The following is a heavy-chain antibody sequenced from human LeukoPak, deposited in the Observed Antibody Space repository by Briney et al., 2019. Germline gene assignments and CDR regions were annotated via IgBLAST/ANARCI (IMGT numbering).Heavy chain of an antibody. CDR1: GYTFTDYY. Sequence: GESLKVSCKASGYTFTDYYMHWVRQAPGQGLEWMGWINPNGGDTNYAQKFQGRVTMTRDTSISTAYMELSSLRSDDTAVYFCARDRSLLSMVWFDYWGQGTLVTVSS. CDR2: INPNGGDT. J-gene: IGHJ4*02. D-gene: IGHD3-10*01. V-gene: IGHV1-2*02. CDR3: ARDRSLLSMVWFDY.